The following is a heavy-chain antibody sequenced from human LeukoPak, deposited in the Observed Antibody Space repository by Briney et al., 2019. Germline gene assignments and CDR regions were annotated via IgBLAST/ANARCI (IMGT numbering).Heavy chain of an antibody. CDR1: GFTFSRYW. Sequence: GGSLRLSCAASGFTFSRYWKNWVRQAPGKGLVWVSRINGDGSTTSYADSVKGGFTISRDNAKNTLYLQMNRLRAEDTAVYYCATGNYYDSSGYYTFGHWGQGTLVTVSS. CDR3: ATGNYYDSSGYYTFGH. CDR2: INGDGSTT. J-gene: IGHJ1*01. D-gene: IGHD3-22*01. V-gene: IGHV3-74*01.